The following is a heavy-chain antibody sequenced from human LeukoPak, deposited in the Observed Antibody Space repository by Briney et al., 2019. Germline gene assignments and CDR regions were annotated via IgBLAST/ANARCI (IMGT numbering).Heavy chain of an antibody. V-gene: IGHV3-23*01. Sequence: GGPLRLSCAALGSDFNNNATSWVRQGPGKRLEWGSAMSRTGYHTYYAEPDDTHCAGSVKGRFTISRDKSKGTLYLHMNNLSLEDTAIYYCAKGAAIDHWGQGTVVTVSS. CDR1: GSDFNNNA. CDR3: AKGAAIDH. J-gene: IGHJ4*02. CDR2: MSRTGYHT.